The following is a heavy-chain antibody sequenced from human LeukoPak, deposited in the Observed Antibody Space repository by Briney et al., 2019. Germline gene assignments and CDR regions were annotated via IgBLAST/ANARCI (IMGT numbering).Heavy chain of an antibody. CDR3: GKDAISKPSDY. CDR1: GFTVTSKY. V-gene: IGHV3-53*01. CDR2: ISSGGSP. Sequence: GGSLRLSCAASGFTVTSKYMSWVRQAPGKGLEWVSLISSGGSPYYADSVKGRFTISRDNSKNTVYLQMNSLRAADTAVYYCGKDAISKPSDYWGQGTLVTVSS. D-gene: IGHD4-11*01. J-gene: IGHJ4*02.